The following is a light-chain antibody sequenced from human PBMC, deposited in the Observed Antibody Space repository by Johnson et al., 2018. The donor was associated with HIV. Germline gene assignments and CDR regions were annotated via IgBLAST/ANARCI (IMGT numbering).Light chain of an antibody. CDR2: DNH. Sequence: QSILTQPPSVSAAPGQKVTIPCSGSSSNIGNNYASWYQQVPGTALKLLIYDNHKRPSGIPDRFSGSKSGTSATLGITGLQTGDEADYYCGTWDNSLSAGVFGTGTKVTVL. J-gene: IGLJ1*01. CDR3: GTWDNSLSAGV. V-gene: IGLV1-51*01. CDR1: SSNIGNNY.